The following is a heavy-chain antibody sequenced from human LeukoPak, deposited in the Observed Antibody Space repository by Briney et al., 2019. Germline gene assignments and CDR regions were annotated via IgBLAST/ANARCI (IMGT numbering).Heavy chain of an antibody. Sequence: GGSLRLSCTASGFTFSNFWMGWVRQAPGKGLEWVANIKQDETEKFYLGSVKGRFTISRDNAKNSLYLQMNSLRVEDTALYYCASNSPIAAAGLDYWGQGTLVTVSS. J-gene: IGHJ4*02. CDR3: ASNSPIAAAGLDY. D-gene: IGHD6-13*01. V-gene: IGHV3-7*03. CDR1: GFTFSNFW. CDR2: IKQDETEK.